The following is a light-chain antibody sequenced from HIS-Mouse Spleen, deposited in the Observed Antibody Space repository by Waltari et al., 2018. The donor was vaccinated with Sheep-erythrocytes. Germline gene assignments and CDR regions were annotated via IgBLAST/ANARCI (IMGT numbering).Light chain of an antibody. CDR2: DVS. CDR3: CSYAGSYNHV. V-gene: IGLV2-11*01. J-gene: IGLJ1*01. Sequence: QSALTQPRSVSGSPGPSVTISCTGTISDVGGYTYVSCYQQHPGKVPKRMIYDVSNRPSGVPDRFSGSKSGNTASLTISGLQAEDEADYYCCSYAGSYNHVFATGTKVTVL. CDR1: ISDVGGYTY.